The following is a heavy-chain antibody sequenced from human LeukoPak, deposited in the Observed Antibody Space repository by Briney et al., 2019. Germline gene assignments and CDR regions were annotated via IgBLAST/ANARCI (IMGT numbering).Heavy chain of an antibody. CDR1: GFTFSSYA. Sequence: GGSLRLSCAASGFTFSSYAMSWVRQPPGKGLEWVSAISGSGCSTYYADSVKGRFTIARDNSKNTLYLQMNSLRAEDTAVYYCASHDQYCTNGVCYENWSNDYWGQGTLVTVSS. CDR3: ASHDQYCTNGVCYENWSNDY. J-gene: IGHJ4*02. CDR2: ISGSGCST. D-gene: IGHD2-8*01. V-gene: IGHV3-23*01.